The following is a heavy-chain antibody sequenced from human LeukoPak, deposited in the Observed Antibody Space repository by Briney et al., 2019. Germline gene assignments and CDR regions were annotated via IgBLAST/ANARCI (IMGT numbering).Heavy chain of an antibody. J-gene: IGHJ4*02. Sequence: GGSLRLSCAASGFSFSYYAMTWVRQAPGKGLEWVSVISAGGGSTYYADSVKGRFTISRDNSKNTLYLQMNSLRAEDTAVYYCAKDLAFTAGKEYWGQGTLVTVSS. CDR1: GFSFSYYA. V-gene: IGHV3-23*01. CDR2: ISAGGGST. D-gene: IGHD2-15*01. CDR3: AKDLAFTAGKEY.